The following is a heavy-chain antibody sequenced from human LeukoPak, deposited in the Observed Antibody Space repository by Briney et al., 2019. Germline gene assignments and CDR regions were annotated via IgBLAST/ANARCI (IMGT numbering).Heavy chain of an antibody. D-gene: IGHD3-16*01. CDR2: IYYSGST. Sequence: SETLSLTCTVSGGSVNSGSYYWNWIRQPPGKGLEWIGYIYYSGSTNYNPSLKSRVTISVDTSKNQFSLKLSSVTAADTAVYYCARDPLGPSWFDPWGQGTLVTVSS. CDR1: GGSVNSGSYY. CDR3: ARDPLGPSWFDP. V-gene: IGHV4-61*01. J-gene: IGHJ5*02.